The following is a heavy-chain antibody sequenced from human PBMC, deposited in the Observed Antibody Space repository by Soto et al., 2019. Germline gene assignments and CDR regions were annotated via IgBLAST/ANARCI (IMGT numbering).Heavy chain of an antibody. CDR2: IYYSGST. Sequence: QVQLQESGPGLVKPSETLSLTCTVSGGSISSYYGSWIRQPPGKGLEWIGYIYYSGSTNYNPSLKSRVTISVDTSKNQFSLKLSSVTAADTAVYYCARAYGDYVFDYWGQGTLVTVSS. V-gene: IGHV4-59*01. CDR1: GGSISSYY. CDR3: ARAYGDYVFDY. D-gene: IGHD4-17*01. J-gene: IGHJ4*02.